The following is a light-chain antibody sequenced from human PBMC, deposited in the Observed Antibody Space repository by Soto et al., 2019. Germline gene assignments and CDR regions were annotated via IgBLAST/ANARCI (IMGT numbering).Light chain of an antibody. J-gene: IGLJ3*02. CDR1: SSDVGGYNY. CDR3: SSYAGSNLGV. V-gene: IGLV2-8*01. Sequence: QSALTQPPSASGSPGQSVTISCTGTSSDVGGYNYVSWYQQHPGKAPKLMIYEVSKRPSGVPDRFSGSKSGNPASLTVSGLQAEDEADYYCSSYAGSNLGVFGGGTQLTVL. CDR2: EVS.